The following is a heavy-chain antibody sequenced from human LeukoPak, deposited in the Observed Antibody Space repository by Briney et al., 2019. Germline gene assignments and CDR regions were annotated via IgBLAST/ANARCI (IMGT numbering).Heavy chain of an antibody. V-gene: IGHV1-58*02. CDR3: AAPSGSDAGTYYYYGMDV. D-gene: IGHD3-10*01. CDR2: IVVGSGNT. J-gene: IGHJ6*02. Sequence: SVKVSCKASGFTFTSSAMQWVRQARGQRLEWIGWIVVGSGNTNYAQKFQERVTITGDMSTSTAYMELSSLRSEDTAVYYCAAPSGSDAGTYYYYGMDVWGQGTTVTVSS. CDR1: GFTFTSSA.